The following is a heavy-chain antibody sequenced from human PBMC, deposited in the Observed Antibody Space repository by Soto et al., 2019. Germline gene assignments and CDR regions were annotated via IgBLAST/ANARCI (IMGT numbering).Heavy chain of an antibody. V-gene: IGHV1-18*01. J-gene: IGHJ6*02. CDR3: ATSPGDPDILTGYYRSYYYYGMDG. D-gene: IGHD3-9*01. CDR1: GYTFTSYG. CDR2: ISAYNGNT. Sequence: ASVKVSCKASGYTFTSYGISWVRQAPGQGLEWMGWISAYNGNTNYAQKLQGRVTMTTDTSTSTAYMELRSLRSDDTAVYYCATSPGDPDILTGYYRSYYYYGMDGWGQGTTVTVSS.